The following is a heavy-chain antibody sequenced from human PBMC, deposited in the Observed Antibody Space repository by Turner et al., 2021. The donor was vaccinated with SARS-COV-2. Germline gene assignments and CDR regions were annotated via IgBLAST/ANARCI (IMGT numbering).Heavy chain of an antibody. CDR3: ARGEYYYGSSGYYNPNWFDP. J-gene: IGHJ5*02. D-gene: IGHD3-22*01. V-gene: IGHV3-30*04. CDR2: ISYDGSNK. Sequence: QVQLVVSGGGVVQPGRALRPLCAASGFTFSSFALHWVRQVPGKGLEGVAVISYDGSNKYYADSVKGRFTISRDNSKNTLYLQMNNLRAEDTAVYFGARGEYYYGSSGYYNPNWFDPWGQGTLVTVSS. CDR1: GFTFSSFA.